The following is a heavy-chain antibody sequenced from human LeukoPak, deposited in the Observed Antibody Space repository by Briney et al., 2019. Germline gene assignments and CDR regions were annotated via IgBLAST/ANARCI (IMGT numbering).Heavy chain of an antibody. D-gene: IGHD2-15*01. Sequence: PWGSLRLSCAASGVTFSSYWRRWVRQAPGKGLVWVSRINSDGSSTSYADSVKGRFTISRDNAKNTLYLQMNSLRAEDTAVYYCARVRASYCSGGSCYPTDYYYGMDVWGQGTTVTVSS. CDR3: ARVRASYCSGGSCYPTDYYYGMDV. V-gene: IGHV3-74*01. J-gene: IGHJ6*02. CDR2: INSDGSST. CDR1: GVTFSSYW.